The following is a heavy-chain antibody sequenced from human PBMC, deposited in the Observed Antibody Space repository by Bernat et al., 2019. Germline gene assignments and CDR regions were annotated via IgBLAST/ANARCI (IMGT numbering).Heavy chain of an antibody. CDR3: ARGNSLDGYAFDI. Sequence: EVQLLESGGGLVQPGGSLRLSCAASGFTVSSNYMSWVCQAPGEGLEWVSVIYSGGSTYYADSVKGRFTISRDNSKNTLYLQMNSLRAEDTAVYYCARGNSLDGYAFDIWGQGTMVTVSS. D-gene: IGHD3/OR15-3a*01. CDR1: GFTVSSNY. CDR2: IYSGGST. J-gene: IGHJ3*02. V-gene: IGHV3-53*01.